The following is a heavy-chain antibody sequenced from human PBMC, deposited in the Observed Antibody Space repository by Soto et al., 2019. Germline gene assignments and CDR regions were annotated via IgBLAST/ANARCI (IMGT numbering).Heavy chain of an antibody. D-gene: IGHD2-15*01. CDR2: IYWDDDK. CDR1: GFSLSTSGVG. CDR3: IQSRGGGGWLQSSASYYHARVDF. Sequence: QITLKESGPTLVKPTQTLTLTCTFSGFSLSTSGVGVGWIRQPPGKALEWLALIYWDDDKRYSPSLRSRLTICQVTSTIPMALTLTYTDPVYTATYRCIQSRGGGGWLQSSASYYHARVDFWGKGSTVTFSS. J-gene: IGHJ6*03. V-gene: IGHV2-5*02.